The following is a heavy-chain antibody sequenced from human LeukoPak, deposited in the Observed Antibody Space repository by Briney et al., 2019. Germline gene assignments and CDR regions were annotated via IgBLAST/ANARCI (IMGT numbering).Heavy chain of an antibody. J-gene: IGHJ5*02. Sequence: PGGSLRLSCAAPGFSFSSYSMSWVRQAPGKGPEWVSSIGGSGGGTDYVDSVQRRFNISRDNSKKMLYLQMNSLRVEDTAVYYCAKDIRVHYFDPRGYLFDPWGPGSLVTVSS. CDR1: GFSFSSYS. V-gene: IGHV3-23*01. CDR2: IGGSGGGT. D-gene: IGHD3-22*01. CDR3: AKDIRVHYFDPRGYLFDP.